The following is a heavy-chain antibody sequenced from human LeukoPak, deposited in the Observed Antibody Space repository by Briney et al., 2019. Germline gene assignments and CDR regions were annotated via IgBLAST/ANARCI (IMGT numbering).Heavy chain of an antibody. CDR2: ITSSSSYI. CDR3: ARDATLTTALDACDI. V-gene: IGHV3-21*01. J-gene: IGHJ3*02. Sequence: PGGSLRLSCAPSVFTFSSYSMNWVREAPEEGLGWVSSITSSSSYIYYANSVKGRFTISRDNAKNSLYLQMNSLRADDTAVYYCARDATLTTALDACDIWGQGTIVRVSS. D-gene: IGHD2-15*01. CDR1: VFTFSSYS.